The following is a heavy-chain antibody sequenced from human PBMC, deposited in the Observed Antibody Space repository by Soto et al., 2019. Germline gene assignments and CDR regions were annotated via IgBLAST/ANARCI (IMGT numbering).Heavy chain of an antibody. D-gene: IGHD2-21*02. CDR2: INSDGSST. V-gene: IGHV3-74*01. J-gene: IGHJ3*02. CDR1: GFTFSSYW. CDR3: ARRHFVVVTAIHDAFDI. Sequence: EVQLVESGGGLVQPGGSLRLSCAASGFTFSSYWMHWVRQAPGKGLVWVSRINSDGSSTSYADSVKGRFTISRDNAKNTPYLQMNSLRAADTAVYYCARRHFVVVTAIHDAFDIWGQGTMVTVSS.